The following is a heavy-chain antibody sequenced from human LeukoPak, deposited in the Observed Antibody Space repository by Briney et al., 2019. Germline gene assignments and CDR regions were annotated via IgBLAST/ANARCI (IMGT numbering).Heavy chain of an antibody. J-gene: IGHJ4*02. D-gene: IGHD4-17*01. CDR3: AAMTTVTTFDYFDY. V-gene: IGHV1-58*02. Sequence: EASVKVSCKASGFTFTSSAMQWVRQARGQRLEWIGWIVVGSGNTNYAQKFQERVTITRDMSTSTAYMELSSLRSEDTAVYYCAAMTTVTTFDYFDYWGQGTLSPSPQ. CDR1: GFTFTSSA. CDR2: IVVGSGNT.